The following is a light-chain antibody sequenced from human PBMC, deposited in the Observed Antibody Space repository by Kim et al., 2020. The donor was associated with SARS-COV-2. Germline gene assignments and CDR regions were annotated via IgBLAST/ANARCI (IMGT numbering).Light chain of an antibody. V-gene: IGLV6-57*01. J-gene: IGLJ3*02. CDR2: EDD. CDR1: SGSITSNY. Sequence: NFMLTQPPSVSESPGKTVTISCTRSSGSITSNYVQWHQQRPGSSPTTLIFEDDQRPSGVPARFSASIDSSSNSASLTISGLKTEDEGDYYCQSYDSNIQGVFGGGTQLTVL. CDR3: QSYDSNIQGV.